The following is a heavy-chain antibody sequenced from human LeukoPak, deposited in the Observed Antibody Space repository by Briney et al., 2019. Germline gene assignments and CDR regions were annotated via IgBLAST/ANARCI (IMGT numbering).Heavy chain of an antibody. D-gene: IGHD2-15*01. CDR2: INHSGST. CDR1: GGSFSGYY. Sequence: SETLSLTCAVYGGSFSGYYWSWIRQPPGKGLEWIGEINHSGSTNYNPSLKSRVTISVDTSKNQFSLKLSSVTAADTAVYYCARDGLYCSGGSCQTGYYYYYGMDVWGQGTTVTVSS. CDR3: ARDGLYCSGGSCQTGYYYYYGMDV. J-gene: IGHJ6*02. V-gene: IGHV4-34*01.